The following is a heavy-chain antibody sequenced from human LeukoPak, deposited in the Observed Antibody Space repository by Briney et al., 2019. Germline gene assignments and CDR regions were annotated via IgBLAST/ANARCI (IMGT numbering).Heavy chain of an antibody. CDR3: AHTANSGWYEFVY. Sequence: SGPTLMHPSQTLTLTCTFSGFTLGPPGLGVAWIRLPPGKTLEWLTLIISNADKRYSLSMKSRLSINKVTPQNQSVLTMTNMDRVDTATYSCAHTANSGWYEFVYWGQGTLVTVSS. V-gene: IGHV2-5*01. J-gene: IGHJ4*02. CDR1: GFTLGPPGLG. CDR2: IISNADK. D-gene: IGHD6-19*01.